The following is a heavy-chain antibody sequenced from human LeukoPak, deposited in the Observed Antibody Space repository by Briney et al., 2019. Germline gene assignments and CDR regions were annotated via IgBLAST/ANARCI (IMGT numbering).Heavy chain of an antibody. CDR1: GFTFSSYA. CDR3: ARDGNYYYYYMDV. D-gene: IGHD1-14*01. V-gene: IGHV3-30*04. J-gene: IGHJ6*03. Sequence: GGSLRLSCAASGFTFSSYAMHWVRQAPGKGLEWVAVISYDGSNKYYADSVKGRFTISRDNSKNTLYLQMNSLRAEDTAVYYCARDGNYYYYYMDVWGKGTTVTVSS. CDR2: ISYDGSNK.